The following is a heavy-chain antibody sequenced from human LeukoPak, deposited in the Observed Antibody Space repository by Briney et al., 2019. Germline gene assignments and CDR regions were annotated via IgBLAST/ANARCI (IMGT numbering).Heavy chain of an antibody. Sequence: GGSLRLSCAASGFTFDDYAMHWVRQAPGKGLEWVSLISWDGGSTYYADSVKGRFTISRDNSKNSLYLQMNSLRAEDTALYYCAKDKDHYYGSGSYYNGVDYWGQGTLVTVSS. V-gene: IGHV3-43D*03. J-gene: IGHJ4*02. CDR3: AKDKDHYYGSGSYYNGVDY. CDR1: GFTFDDYA. D-gene: IGHD3-10*01. CDR2: ISWDGGST.